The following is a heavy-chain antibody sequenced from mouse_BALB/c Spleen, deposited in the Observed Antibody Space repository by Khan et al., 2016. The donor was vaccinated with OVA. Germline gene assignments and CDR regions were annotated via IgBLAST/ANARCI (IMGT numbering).Heavy chain of an antibody. CDR3: AMENGAYVWYFDV. CDR2: IWRGGST. Sequence: QVQLKQSGPGLVQPSQSLSITCTVSGFSLTSYGVLWVRQSPGKGLEWLGVIWRGGSTDYNAAFMSRLNITKDNSKSQVFFKMNTLQADDSAIYYCAMENGAYVWYFDVWGAGTTVTVSS. CDR1: GFSLTSYG. D-gene: IGHD2-13*01. J-gene: IGHJ1*01. V-gene: IGHV2-5*01.